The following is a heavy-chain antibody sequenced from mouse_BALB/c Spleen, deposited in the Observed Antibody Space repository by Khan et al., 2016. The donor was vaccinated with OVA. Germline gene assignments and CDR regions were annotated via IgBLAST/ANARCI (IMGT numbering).Heavy chain of an antibody. CDR2: ISPGSGDT. Sequence: VQLQVSGAELARPGASVKLSCKASGYTFTDYYINWVKQRTGQGLEWIGEISPGSGDTYYNEKFKGKATLTADKSSSTVYMQLSSLTAEASAVYFCARRNYFGYTFAYWGQGTLVTVSA. J-gene: IGHJ3*01. V-gene: IGHV1-77*01. D-gene: IGHD1-2*01. CDR3: ARRNYFGYTFAY. CDR1: GYTFTDYY.